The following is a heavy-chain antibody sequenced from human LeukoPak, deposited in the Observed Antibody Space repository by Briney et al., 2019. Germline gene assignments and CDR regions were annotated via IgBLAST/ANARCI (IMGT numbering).Heavy chain of an antibody. D-gene: IGHD6-19*01. CDR2: ISSSSTTTM. J-gene: IGHJ3*02. Sequence: PGGSLRLSCAASGFTFSSYSMNWVRQAPGKGLEWVSYISSSSTTTMYYADSVKGRFTISRDNAKNSLYLQMNSLRAEDTAVYYCARDGYSNGWDIWGQGTMVTVSS. V-gene: IGHV3-48*04. CDR1: GFTFSSYS. CDR3: ARDGYSNGWDI.